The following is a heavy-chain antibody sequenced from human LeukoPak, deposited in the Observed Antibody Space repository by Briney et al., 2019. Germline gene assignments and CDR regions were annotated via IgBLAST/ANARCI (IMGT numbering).Heavy chain of an antibody. D-gene: IGHD5-24*01. CDR2: ISASGGST. CDR1: GFTFSSYG. CDR3: ARDNSVRDEAWWFNP. Sequence: PGGSLRLSCAASGFTFSSYGMSWVRQAPGKGLEWVSAISASGGSTYYADSVKGRFTISRDNSKNTLYLQMNSLRAEDTAVYYCARDNSVRDEAWWFNPWGQGTLVTVSS. J-gene: IGHJ5*02. V-gene: IGHV3-23*01.